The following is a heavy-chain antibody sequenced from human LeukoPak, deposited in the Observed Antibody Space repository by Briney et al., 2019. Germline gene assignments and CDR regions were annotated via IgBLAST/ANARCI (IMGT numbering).Heavy chain of an antibody. D-gene: IGHD1-26*01. CDR2: ISSSSSYI. Sequence: PGGSLRLSCAASGFTFSSYSMNWVRQAPGKGLEWVSSISSSSSYIYYADSVKGRFTISRDNAKNSLYLQMNSLRAEDTAVYYCAREGWELGSPSSHASDYWGQGTLVTVSS. CDR3: AREGWELGSPSSHASDY. CDR1: GFTFSSYS. J-gene: IGHJ4*02. V-gene: IGHV3-21*01.